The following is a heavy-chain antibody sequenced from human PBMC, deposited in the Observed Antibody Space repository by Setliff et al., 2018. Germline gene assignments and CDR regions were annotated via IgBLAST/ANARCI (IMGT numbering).Heavy chain of an antibody. V-gene: IGHV4-59*01. J-gene: IGHJ6*02. Sequence: SETLSLTCNVSGVSISSYYWSWIRQPPGKGLECIGYIQKSGSANYNPSLMSRVTISVDTSRNQFSLKLRSVTAVDTAVYYCARLSWDGLRYYGLDVWGQGATVTVSS. D-gene: IGHD3-10*01. CDR1: GVSISSYY. CDR3: ARLSWDGLRYYGLDV. CDR2: IQKSGSA.